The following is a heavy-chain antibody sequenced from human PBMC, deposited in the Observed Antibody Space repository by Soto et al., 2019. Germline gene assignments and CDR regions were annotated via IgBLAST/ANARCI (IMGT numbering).Heavy chain of an antibody. CDR3: ARLRYCSGGSCLREDYYYYYGMDV. Sequence: EVQLVQSGAEVKKPGESLRISCKGSGYSFTSYWISWVRQMPGKGLEWMGRIDPSDSYTNYSPSFQGHVTISADKSISTAYLQWSSLKASDTAMYYCARLRYCSGGSCLREDYYYYYGMDVWGQGTTVTVSS. CDR2: IDPSDSYT. J-gene: IGHJ6*02. D-gene: IGHD2-15*01. V-gene: IGHV5-10-1*03. CDR1: GYSFTSYW.